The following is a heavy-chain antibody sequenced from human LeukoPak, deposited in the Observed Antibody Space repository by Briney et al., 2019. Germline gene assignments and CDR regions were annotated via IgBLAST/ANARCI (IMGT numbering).Heavy chain of an antibody. CDR1: GYTFTSYD. D-gene: IGHD3-10*01. Sequence: GASVKVSCKASGYTFTSYDINWVRQATGQGLEWMGWMNPNSGNTGYAQKFQGRVTMTRDTSTSTVYMELSSLRSEDTAVYYCARAQQLRGFSYWGQGTLVTVSS. V-gene: IGHV1-8*01. CDR2: MNPNSGNT. CDR3: ARAQQLRGFSY. J-gene: IGHJ4*02.